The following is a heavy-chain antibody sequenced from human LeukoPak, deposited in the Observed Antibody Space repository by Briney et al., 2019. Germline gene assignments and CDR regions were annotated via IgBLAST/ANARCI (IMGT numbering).Heavy chain of an antibody. CDR2: IYNSVTT. CDR1: GGSISSYY. D-gene: IGHD3-3*01. CDR3: VRVSAHYPYYYAMDV. Sequence: PSETLSLTCTVSGGSISSYYWNRIRQPPGKGLEWIGYIYNSVTTNYNSSLKSRVTISVDTSKNQFSLKLSSVTAADTAVYYCVRVSAHYPYYYAMDVWGQGTTVTVSS. J-gene: IGHJ6*02. V-gene: IGHV4-59*01.